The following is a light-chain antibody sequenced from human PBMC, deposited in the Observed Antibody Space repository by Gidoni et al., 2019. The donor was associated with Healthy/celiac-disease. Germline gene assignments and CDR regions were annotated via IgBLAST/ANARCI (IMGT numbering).Light chain of an antibody. V-gene: IGKV4-1*01. CDR3: KQYYSAPWA. CDR2: WAS. CDR1: QSVLYSSNNKNY. Sequence: DIVMTQSPDSLALSLGERATTNCKSSQSVLYSSNNKNYLASYQQKPGQPPKLLIYWASTRESGVPDRFSGSGSETDFTLNIRKLQAEDVAIYYCKQYYSAPWAFGPGTKVEIK. J-gene: IGKJ1*01.